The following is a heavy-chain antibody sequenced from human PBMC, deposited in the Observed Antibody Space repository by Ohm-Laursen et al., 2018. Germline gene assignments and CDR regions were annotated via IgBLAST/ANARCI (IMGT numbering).Heavy chain of an antibody. V-gene: IGHV4-39*01. D-gene: IGHD6-13*01. CDR2: MYYSGNT. CDR3: ATSNNWYYFDY. J-gene: IGHJ4*02. CDR1: GGSISSSSYY. Sequence: SDTLFLTCTVSGGSISSSSYYWGWIRQPPGKGLEWIGGMYYSGNTYYNPSLKSRVTIAVDTSKNQFSLKLSSVTAADTSVYYCATSNNWYYFDYWGQGTPVTVSS.